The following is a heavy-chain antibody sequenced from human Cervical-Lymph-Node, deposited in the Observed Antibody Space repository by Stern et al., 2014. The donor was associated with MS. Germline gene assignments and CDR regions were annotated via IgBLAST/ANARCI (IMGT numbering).Heavy chain of an antibody. CDR2: ITNVGST. CDR1: GFTVSRDY. D-gene: IGHD1-1*01. Sequence: VQLVQSGGGVIQPGGSLRLSCTASGFTVSRDYMTCVRQAPGQGLEWVSLITNVGSTFYTDSVKGRFTISRDDSKNTVYLHMTSLRAEDTAMYYCARDTSSPERSDWWGQGTLVTVSS. CDR3: ARDTSSPERSDW. J-gene: IGHJ4*02. V-gene: IGHV3-53*01.